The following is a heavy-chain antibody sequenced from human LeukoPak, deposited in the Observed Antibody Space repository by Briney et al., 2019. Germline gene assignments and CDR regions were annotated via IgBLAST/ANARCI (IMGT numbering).Heavy chain of an antibody. CDR3: ATSVYGGFDY. CDR2: INPNSGGT. Sequence: ASVKVSCKASGYTFTDCYVHWVRQAPGQGLEWMGWINPNSGGTNYEQKFQGRVTMTRDTSISTAYMELSSLRSEDTAVYYCATSVYGGFDYWGQGTLVTVSS. J-gene: IGHJ4*02. D-gene: IGHD5/OR15-5a*01. CDR1: GYTFTDCY. V-gene: IGHV1-2*02.